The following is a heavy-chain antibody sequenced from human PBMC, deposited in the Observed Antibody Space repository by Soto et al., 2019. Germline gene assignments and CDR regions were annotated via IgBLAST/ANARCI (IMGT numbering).Heavy chain of an antibody. J-gene: IGHJ4*02. V-gene: IGHV3-53*01. D-gene: IGHD6-13*01. CDR2: IYAGGST. Sequence: GGSLRLSCTAPAFSVTTTYMSWVRQAPGKGLEWVSLIYAGGSTSYADSVKGRFTVSGDNSNNTLFLQLNSLRVEDTAVYYCARGTWGISWPNFFDFWGQGVLVTVSS. CDR1: AFSVTTTY. CDR3: ARGTWGISWPNFFDF.